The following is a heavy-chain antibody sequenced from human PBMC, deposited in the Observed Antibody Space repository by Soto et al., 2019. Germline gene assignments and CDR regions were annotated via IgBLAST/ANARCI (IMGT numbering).Heavy chain of an antibody. J-gene: IGHJ3*02. D-gene: IGHD2-21*02. Sequence: QVHLQESGPGLVKPSQTLSLTCTVSGGSISGGVNYGGWIRQPPGKGLEWIGYIYYSGSTYYNPSLKSRVTISVDTSKNQFSLKLSSVTAADTAVYYCARVRVVVTASAFDIWGQGTMVTVSS. V-gene: IGHV4-30-4*01. CDR1: GGSISGGVNY. CDR2: IYYSGST. CDR3: ARVRVVVTASAFDI.